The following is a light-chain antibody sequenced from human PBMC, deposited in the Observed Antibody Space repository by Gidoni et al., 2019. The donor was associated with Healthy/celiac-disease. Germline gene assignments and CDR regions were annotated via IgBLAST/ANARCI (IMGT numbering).Light chain of an antibody. CDR3: SSYTSSSTPSVV. V-gene: IGLV2-14*01. J-gene: IGLJ2*01. CDR1: SSDVGGYNY. CDR2: EVS. Sequence: QSALTQPASVSGSPGQSITLSCTGTSSDVGGYNYVSWYQQHPGKAPKLMIYEVSNRPSGVSNRFSGSKSGNTASLTISGLQAEDEADYYCSSYTSSSTPSVVFGGGTKRTVL.